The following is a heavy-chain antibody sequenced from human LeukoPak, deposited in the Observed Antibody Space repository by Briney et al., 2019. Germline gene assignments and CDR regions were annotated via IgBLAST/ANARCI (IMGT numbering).Heavy chain of an antibody. V-gene: IGHV3-23*01. J-gene: IGHJ4*02. CDR1: GFTFGNYA. CDR3: ARAPGITVADGKLFFDY. D-gene: IGHD6-19*01. CDR2: TGATGGTT. Sequence: GGSLRLSCAASGFTFGNYAMTWVRQAPEKGLEWVSTTGATGGTTYYADSVKGRFTISRDNSKNTLFLQMNSLRAEDTAVYYCARAPGITVADGKLFFDYWGQGTLVTVSS.